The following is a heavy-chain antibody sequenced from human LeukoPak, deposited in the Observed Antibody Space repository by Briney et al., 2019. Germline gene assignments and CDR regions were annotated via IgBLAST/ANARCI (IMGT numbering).Heavy chain of an antibody. Sequence: SETLSLTCAVYGGSFSGYYWSWIRQPPGKGLEWIGYIYYSGSTNYNPSLKSRVTISVDTSKNQFSLKLSSVTAADTAVYYCARATKLVRERAFDYWGQGTLVTVSS. D-gene: IGHD6-13*01. CDR1: GGSFSGYY. CDR2: IYYSGST. J-gene: IGHJ4*02. CDR3: ARATKLVRERAFDY. V-gene: IGHV4-59*01.